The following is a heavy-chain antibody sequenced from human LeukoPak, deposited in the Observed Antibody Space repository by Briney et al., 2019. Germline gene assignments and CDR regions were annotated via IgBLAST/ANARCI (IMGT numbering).Heavy chain of an antibody. CDR3: SRENGAFSTFGY. CDR2: ISLTGLT. CDR1: GFSISNTDW. D-gene: IGHD2-8*01. J-gene: IGHJ4*02. Sequence: SETLSLTCGVSGFSISNTDWWSCVRQPPGQGLGWIGEISLTGLTHYNPSLESRVTVSLDKSKNQLSLYLTSVTAADTAVYYCSRENGAFSTFGYWGQGTLVTVLS. V-gene: IGHV4-4*02.